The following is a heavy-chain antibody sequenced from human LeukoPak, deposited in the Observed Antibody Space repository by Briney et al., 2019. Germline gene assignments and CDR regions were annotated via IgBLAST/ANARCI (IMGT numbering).Heavy chain of an antibody. D-gene: IGHD5-18*01. Sequence: GGSLRLSCAASGFTVSSNYMSWVRQAPGKGLEWVSVIYSGGSTYYADSVKGRFTISRDNSKNTLYLQMNSLRAEDTAVYYCARERRYSDCYDYYYMDVWGKGTTVTAS. CDR2: IYSGGST. CDR3: ARERRYSDCYDYYYMDV. CDR1: GFTVSSNY. J-gene: IGHJ6*03. V-gene: IGHV3-66*02.